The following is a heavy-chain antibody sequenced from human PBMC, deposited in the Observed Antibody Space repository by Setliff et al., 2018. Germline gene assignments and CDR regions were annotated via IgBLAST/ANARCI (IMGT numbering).Heavy chain of an antibody. V-gene: IGHV4-59*08. CDR2: IYSSGIT. J-gene: IGHJ3*01. Sequence: SETLSLTCTVSGGSITNFYWNWIRQSPGKGLEWIGYIYSSGITNYNPSLKSRLTMSVDTSKNQFSLHLSFMTAADTAVYYCARQPPLNWAIPFDLWGQGKRVTVSS. D-gene: IGHD7-27*01. CDR1: GGSITNFY. CDR3: ARQPPLNWAIPFDL.